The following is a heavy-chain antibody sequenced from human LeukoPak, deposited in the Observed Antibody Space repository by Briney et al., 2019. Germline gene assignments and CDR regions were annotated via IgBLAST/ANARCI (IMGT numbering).Heavy chain of an antibody. V-gene: IGHV3-20*01. Sequence: GGSLRLSCAASGVIFDNYGMTWVRQAPGKGLEWVSGTNWNGGSTGYADSVKGRFIISRDNAKNCLYLQMNSLRAEDTALYHCARVHTAGGYSGTDYWGQGTLVTVSS. J-gene: IGHJ4*02. D-gene: IGHD1-26*01. CDR2: TNWNGGST. CDR3: ARVHTAGGYSGTDY. CDR1: GVIFDNYG.